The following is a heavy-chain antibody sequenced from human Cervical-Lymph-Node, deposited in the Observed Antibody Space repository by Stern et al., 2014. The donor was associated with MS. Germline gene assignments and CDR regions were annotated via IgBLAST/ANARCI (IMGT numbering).Heavy chain of an antibody. D-gene: IGHD2-15*01. CDR3: ARDYVVVVAATQGYYYGMDV. CDR2: IYYSGST. CDR1: GGSISSGGYY. Sequence: QLQLQESGPGLVKPSQTLSLTCTVSGGSISSGGYYWSWIRQPPGKGLEWIGYIYYSGSTDYNPSLKSRVTISVDTSKNQFSLKLSSVTAADTAVYYCARDYVVVVAATQGYYYGMDVWGQGTTVTVSS. J-gene: IGHJ6*02. V-gene: IGHV4-31*03.